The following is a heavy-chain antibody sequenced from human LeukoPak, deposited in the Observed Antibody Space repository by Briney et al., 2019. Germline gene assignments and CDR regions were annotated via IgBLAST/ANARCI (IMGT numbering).Heavy chain of an antibody. CDR1: GFTFSSYT. CDR2: ITTSDGNT. V-gene: IGHV3-23*01. CDR3: ATTLRSGSYYFDS. Sequence: GGSLRLSCAASGFTFSSYTMSWVRQAPGKGLEWVSTITTSDGNTYYADSVKGRFTVSRDNSKNTLFLQMNSLRAEDTAVYYCATTLRSGSYYFDSWGQGTLVTVSS. J-gene: IGHJ4*02. D-gene: IGHD1-26*01.